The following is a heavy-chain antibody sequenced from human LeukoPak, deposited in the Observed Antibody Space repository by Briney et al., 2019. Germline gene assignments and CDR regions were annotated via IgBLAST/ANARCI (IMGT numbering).Heavy chain of an antibody. Sequence: GSSVKVSCKASGGTFSSYAISWVRQAPGQGLEWMGGIIHIFGTANYAQKFQGRVTITTDESTSTAYMELSSLRSEDTAVYYCARGTWNRYYYDSSGYYYQPQAFDYWGQGTLVTVSS. J-gene: IGHJ4*02. V-gene: IGHV1-69*05. CDR1: GGTFSSYA. CDR2: IIHIFGTA. CDR3: ARGTWNRYYYDSSGYYYQPQAFDY. D-gene: IGHD3-22*01.